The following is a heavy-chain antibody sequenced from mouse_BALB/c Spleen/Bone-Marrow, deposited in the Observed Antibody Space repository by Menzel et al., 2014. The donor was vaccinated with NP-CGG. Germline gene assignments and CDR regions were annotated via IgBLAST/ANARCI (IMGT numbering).Heavy chain of an antibody. CDR1: GFSLTSYG. CDR2: IWAGGST. Sequence: VKLVESGPGLVAPSQSLSIPCTVSGFSLTSYGVHWVRQPPGKGLEWLGVIWAGGSTNYNSALMSRLSISKDNSKSQVFLKMNSLQTDDTAMYYCARALDSSGYGFAYWGQGTLVTVSA. CDR3: ARALDSSGYGFAY. J-gene: IGHJ3*01. V-gene: IGHV2-9*02. D-gene: IGHD3-2*01.